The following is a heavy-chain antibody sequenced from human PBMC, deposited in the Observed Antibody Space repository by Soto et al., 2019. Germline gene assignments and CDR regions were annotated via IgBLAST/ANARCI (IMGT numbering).Heavy chain of an antibody. J-gene: IGHJ6*02. CDR1: GESFSGYD. Sequence: SETLYLTSAVYGESFSGYDWSWIRQPPGKGLEWIGEINHSGSTDYNPSLKSRVTISVDTSKNQFSLKLSSVTAADTAVYYCASRGGSGTYYNDSYYFGMDVWGQGTTVT. D-gene: IGHD3-10*01. CDR3: ASRGGSGTYYNDSYYFGMDV. V-gene: IGHV4-34*01. CDR2: INHSGST.